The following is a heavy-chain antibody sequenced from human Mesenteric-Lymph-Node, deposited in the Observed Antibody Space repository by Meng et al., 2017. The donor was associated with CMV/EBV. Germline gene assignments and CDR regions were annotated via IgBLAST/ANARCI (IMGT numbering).Heavy chain of an antibody. CDR2: IRHDGSTT. CDR1: GFIFSSHG. D-gene: IGHD6-6*01. J-gene: IGHJ5*02. CDR3: AKGYSSSS. V-gene: IGHV3-30*02. Sequence: GESLKISCAASGFIFSSHGMHWVRQAPGKGLQWVAYIRHDGSTTFYTDSVKGRFTISRHNSKNTMYLQMNSLRAEDTAVYYCAKGYSSSSWGQGTLVTVSS.